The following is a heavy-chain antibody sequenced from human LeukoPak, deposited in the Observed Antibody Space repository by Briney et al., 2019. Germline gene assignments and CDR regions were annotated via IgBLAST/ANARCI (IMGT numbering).Heavy chain of an antibody. V-gene: IGHV1-2*02. J-gene: IGHJ5*02. CDR2: INPNSDDT. CDR1: GYTFTGDY. CDR3: ARDLTTVVYNWFDP. D-gene: IGHD4-23*01. Sequence: SVTLSCTASGYTFTGDYIHWARQAPGQGLEWMGWINPNSDDTNYAQKFQGRVTMTRDTSISTAYMELSRLRSDDTAVYYCARDLTTVVYNWFDPWGQGTLVTVSP.